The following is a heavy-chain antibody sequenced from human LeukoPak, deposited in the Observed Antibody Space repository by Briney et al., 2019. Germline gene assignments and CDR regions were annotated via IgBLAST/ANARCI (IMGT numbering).Heavy chain of an antibody. CDR2: FFYSGST. Sequence: SETLSLTCTVSGGSMSTYYWSWIRQPPGKGLEWIGYFFYSGSTDYNPSLKSRVTMSLDTSKNQFSLNLSSVTAADTAVYYCARAVITFGGAVAKGFDCWGQGTLVTVSS. J-gene: IGHJ4*02. CDR1: GGSMSTYY. CDR3: ARAVITFGGAVAKGFDC. V-gene: IGHV4-59*01. D-gene: IGHD3-16*01.